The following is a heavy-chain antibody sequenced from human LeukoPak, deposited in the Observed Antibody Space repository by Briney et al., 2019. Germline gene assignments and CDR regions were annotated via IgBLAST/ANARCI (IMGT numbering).Heavy chain of an antibody. CDR1: GFTFSDYY. J-gene: IGHJ6*03. CDR3: ARDYGSSWSINDDYYYMDV. Sequence: PGGSLRLSCAASGFTFSDYYMSWIRQAPGKGLEWVSYISSSGSTIYYADSVKGRFTISRDNAKNSLYLQMNSLRAEDTAVYYCARDYGSSWSINDDYYYMDVWGKGTTVTVSS. D-gene: IGHD6-13*01. V-gene: IGHV3-11*01. CDR2: ISSSGSTI.